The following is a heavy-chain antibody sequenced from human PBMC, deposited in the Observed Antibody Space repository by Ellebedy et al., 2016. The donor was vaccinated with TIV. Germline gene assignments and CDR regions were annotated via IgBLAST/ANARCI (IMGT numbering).Heavy chain of an antibody. CDR2: IKSKTDGGTT. CDR1: GFTFSNAW. J-gene: IGHJ4*02. V-gene: IGHV3-15*01. D-gene: IGHD6-13*01. CDR3: ARLDSYAAVN. Sequence: GESLKISCAASGFTFSNAWMSWVRQAPGKGLEWVGRIKSKTDGGTTDYAAPVKGRFTISRDDSKNTLYLQMNSLRDEDTAVYYCARLDSYAAVNWGQGALVTVSS.